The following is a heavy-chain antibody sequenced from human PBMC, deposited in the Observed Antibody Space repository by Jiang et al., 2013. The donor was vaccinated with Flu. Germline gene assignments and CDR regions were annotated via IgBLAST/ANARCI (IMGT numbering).Heavy chain of an antibody. D-gene: IGHD6-19*01. V-gene: IGHV1-46*01. J-gene: IGHJ5*02. Sequence: VRQAPGQGLEWMGIINPSGGSTSYAQKFQGRVTMTRDTSTSTVYMELSSLRSEDTAVYYCARGGVAVAGRRNWFDPWGQGTLVTVSS. CDR3: ARGGVAVAGRRNWFDP. CDR2: INPSGGST.